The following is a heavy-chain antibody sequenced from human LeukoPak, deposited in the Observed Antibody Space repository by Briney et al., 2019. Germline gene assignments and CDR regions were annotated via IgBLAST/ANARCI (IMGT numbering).Heavy chain of an antibody. V-gene: IGHV3-74*01. CDR3: ARDPRNVGLAP. CDR2: NNGDGSTT. D-gene: IGHD2-15*01. Sequence: PGGSLRLSCVASGFSLSGYWMYWVRQAPGKGLMYISRNNGDGSTTNYADVVKGRFNMSRDNVKNTLYLQMNSLRVEDTAVYYCARDPRNVGLAPWGQGTLVTVSS. CDR1: GFSLSGYW. J-gene: IGHJ5*02.